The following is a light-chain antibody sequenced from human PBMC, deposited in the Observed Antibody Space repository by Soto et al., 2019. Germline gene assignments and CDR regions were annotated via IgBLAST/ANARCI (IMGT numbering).Light chain of an antibody. J-gene: IGKJ4*01. V-gene: IGKV1-17*01. CDR2: AAS. CDR3: QQYNSYPLT. Sequence: DIQMTQSPSSLSASVGDRVNITCRASQSITNDLGWYQQKPGKAPKRLIYAASRLQSGVPSRFRGSGSGTEFTLTISSLQPEDIANYYCQQYNSYPLTFGGGTKVEV. CDR1: QSITND.